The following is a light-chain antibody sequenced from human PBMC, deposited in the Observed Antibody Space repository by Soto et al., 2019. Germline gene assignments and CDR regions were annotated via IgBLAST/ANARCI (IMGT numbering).Light chain of an antibody. CDR2: GAS. V-gene: IGKV3-20*01. CDR3: QQHGSSPQT. J-gene: IGKJ2*01. Sequence: EIVLSQSTGTLSLSPGERATLSCRASQSVSSSYLAWYQQKPGQAPRLLIYGASSRATGIPDRFSGSRSGTDFTLTISRLEPEDFAVYSCQQHGSSPQTFGQGTKLEI. CDR1: QSVSSSY.